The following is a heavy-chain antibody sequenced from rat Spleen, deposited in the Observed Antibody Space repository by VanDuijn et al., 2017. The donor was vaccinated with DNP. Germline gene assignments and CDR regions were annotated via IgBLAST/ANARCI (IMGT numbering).Heavy chain of an antibody. J-gene: IGHJ2*01. D-gene: IGHD1-11*01. CDR1: GFTFSDYN. CDR3: AKDGTEAPFDY. Sequence: EVQLVESGGGLVQPGRSLKLSCAASGFTFSDYNMAWVRQAPKKGLEWVATISYDGSSTYYRDSVKGRFTISRDNAKSTLSLQMDSLRSEDTATYYCAKDGTEAPFDYWGQGVMVTVSS. CDR2: ISYDGSST. V-gene: IGHV5-7*01.